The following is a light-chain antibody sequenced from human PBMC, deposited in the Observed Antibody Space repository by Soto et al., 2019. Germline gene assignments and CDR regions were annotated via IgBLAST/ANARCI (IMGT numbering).Light chain of an antibody. J-gene: IGKJ1*01. CDR1: QSVSSNY. CDR3: QQYGTSTPWT. V-gene: IGKV3-20*01. CDR2: GTS. Sequence: EIVLTQSPGTLSLSPGERATLSCRASQSVSSNYLAWYQQKPGQAPRLLIYGTSGRATGIPDRFSGSGSGTDFTLTITRLEPEDFAVYYCQQYGTSTPWTFGQGTKVDIK.